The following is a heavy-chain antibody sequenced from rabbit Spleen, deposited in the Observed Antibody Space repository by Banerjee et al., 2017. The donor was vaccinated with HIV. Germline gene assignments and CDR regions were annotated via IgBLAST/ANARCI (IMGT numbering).Heavy chain of an antibody. V-gene: IGHV1S40*01. CDR2: INAVTGKP. CDR1: GFSFSNKDV. J-gene: IGHJ6*01. Sequence: QSLEESGGGLVKPEGSLTLTCKASGFSFSNKDVMCWVRQAPGKGLEWIACINAVTGKPVYASWAKGRFTISRTSSTTVTLQMTSLTAADTATYFCARDAATSFSSYGMDLWGPGTLVTVS. D-gene: IGHD8-1*01. CDR3: ARDAATSFSSYGMDL.